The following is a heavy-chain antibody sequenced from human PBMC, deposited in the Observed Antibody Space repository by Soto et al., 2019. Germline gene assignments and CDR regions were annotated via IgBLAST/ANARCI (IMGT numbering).Heavy chain of an antibody. D-gene: IGHD2-15*01. J-gene: IGHJ5*02. Sequence: PSETLSLTCTVSGGSITSGDYYWTWIRQSPGKGLEWIGYIYSSGTTYYNPSLKSRVTISVDTSKNQFSLKLSSVTAADTAVYYCARGFRIIRWFDPWGQGTLVTVSS. CDR1: GGSITSGDYY. CDR3: ARGFRIIRWFDP. V-gene: IGHV4-30-4*01. CDR2: IYSSGTT.